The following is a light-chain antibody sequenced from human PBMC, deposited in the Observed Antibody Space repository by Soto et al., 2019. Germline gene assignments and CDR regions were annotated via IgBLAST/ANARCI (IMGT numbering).Light chain of an antibody. CDR3: SSYTDSNTYV. V-gene: IGLV2-23*01. J-gene: IGLJ1*01. CDR1: MRDVGAYNL. Sequence: QSALTQPASVSGSAGQSITIFCSGTMRDVGAYNLVSWYQHHPGKVPKVVIFEATKRPSWVSTRFSGSKSGNTASLTISGLQAEDEADYYCSSYTDSNTYVFGSGTKVTVL. CDR2: EAT.